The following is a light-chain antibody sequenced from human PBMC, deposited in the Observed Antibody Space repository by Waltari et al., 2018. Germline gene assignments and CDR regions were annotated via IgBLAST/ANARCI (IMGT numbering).Light chain of an antibody. CDR3: QLYGRSPLFT. CDR1: QTISSTY. CDR2: SAA. J-gene: IGKJ3*01. Sequence: DIVLTQSPDTLSLSPGDTATISCRASQTISSTYLAWYQQKHGQAPRRLIHSAASGATAIPDRFSGSGSGTDFTLTVSRLEPDDFAVYYCQLYGRSPLFTFGPGTKVEIK. V-gene: IGKV3-20*01.